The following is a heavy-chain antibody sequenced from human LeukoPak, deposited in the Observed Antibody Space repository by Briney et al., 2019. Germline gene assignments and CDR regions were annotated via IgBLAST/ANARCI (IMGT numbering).Heavy chain of an antibody. Sequence: ASVKLSCKVSGYTLTELSMHWVRQAPGKGLEWMGGFDPEDGETIYAQKFQGRVTMTEDTSTDTAYMELSSLRSEDTAVYYCATAPGVWCGGDCYWAYWGQGTLVTVSS. V-gene: IGHV1-24*01. CDR2: FDPEDGET. CDR3: ATAPGVWCGGDCYWAY. J-gene: IGHJ4*02. CDR1: GYTLTELS. D-gene: IGHD2-21*02.